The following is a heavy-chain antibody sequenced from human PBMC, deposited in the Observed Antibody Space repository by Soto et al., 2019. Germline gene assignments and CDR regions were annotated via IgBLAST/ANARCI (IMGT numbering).Heavy chain of an antibody. CDR2: IYSGGST. CDR3: AKHFRYCSGGSCYSDGIPYFDY. D-gene: IGHD2-15*01. Sequence: GGSLRLSCAASGFTVSSNYMSWVRQAPGKGLEWVSVIYSGGSTYYADSVKGRFTISRDNSKNTLYLQMNSLRAEDTAVYYCAKHFRYCSGGSCYSDGIPYFDYWGQGTLVTVSS. V-gene: IGHV3-66*01. CDR1: GFTVSSNY. J-gene: IGHJ4*02.